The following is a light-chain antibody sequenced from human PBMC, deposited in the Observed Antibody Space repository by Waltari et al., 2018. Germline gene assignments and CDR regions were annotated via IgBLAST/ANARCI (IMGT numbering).Light chain of an antibody. CDR1: NIETKS. V-gene: IGLV3-21*04. Sequence: YVVTQPPSVSVAPGKTATLNCGGQNIETKSVNWYQQKSGQAPWLVMFYDTDRPPGIPARFSGSNSGNTATLTISWVEAGDEADYHCQVWDDTTNSGVFGGGTRLTVL. CDR3: QVWDDTTNSGV. J-gene: IGLJ3*02. CDR2: YDT.